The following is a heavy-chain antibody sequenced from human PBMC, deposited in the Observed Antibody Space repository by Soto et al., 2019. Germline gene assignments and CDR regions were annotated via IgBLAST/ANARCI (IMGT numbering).Heavy chain of an antibody. Sequence: PSETLSLTCTVSGGSISSGDYYWSWIRQPPGKGLEWIGYIYYSGSTYYNPSLKGRVTISVDTSKNQFSLKLSSVTAADTAVYYCARDLGAYCSGGSCYHAGWFDPWGQGTLVTVSS. J-gene: IGHJ5*02. CDR2: IYYSGST. V-gene: IGHV4-30-4*01. CDR1: GGSISSGDYY. CDR3: ARDLGAYCSGGSCYHAGWFDP. D-gene: IGHD2-15*01.